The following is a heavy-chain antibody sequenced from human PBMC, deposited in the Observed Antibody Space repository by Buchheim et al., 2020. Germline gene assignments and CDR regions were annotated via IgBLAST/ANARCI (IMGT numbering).Heavy chain of an antibody. CDR2: ISYDGSNK. Sequence: QVQLVESGGGVVQPGRSLRLSCAASGFTFSSYAMHWVRQAPGKGLEWVAVISYDGSNKYYAESVKGRFNISRDNSKNKLYLQMNSLRAEDTAVYYCASVLSIPFDYWGQGTL. J-gene: IGHJ4*02. D-gene: IGHD2/OR15-2a*01. V-gene: IGHV3-30*04. CDR1: GFTFSSYA. CDR3: ASVLSIPFDY.